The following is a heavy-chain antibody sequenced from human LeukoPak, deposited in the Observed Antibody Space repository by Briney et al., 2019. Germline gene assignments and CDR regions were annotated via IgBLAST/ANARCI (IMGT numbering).Heavy chain of an antibody. CDR3: ASRLYCSNTRCRNFPFAY. D-gene: IGHD2-2*01. Sequence: ASVKVSSKTSVGTFSSDAINWVRQTPGHGREWVGGIFPIFGTANYAQKFQDRVTITADESTSTAYMELSSLRSEDTAIYYCASRLYCSNTRCRNFPFAYWGQGTLVTVSS. CDR1: VGTFSSDA. V-gene: IGHV1-69*01. J-gene: IGHJ4*02. CDR2: IFPIFGTA.